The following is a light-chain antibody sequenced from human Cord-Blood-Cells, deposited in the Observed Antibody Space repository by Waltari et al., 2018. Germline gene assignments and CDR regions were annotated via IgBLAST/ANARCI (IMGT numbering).Light chain of an antibody. Sequence: QSVLTQSPSVSGAPGQRVTISCTGSSSNIGAGYDVHWYQQLPETAPKLLIYGNSNRPSGVPDRFSGSKSGTSASLAITGLQAEDEADYYCQSYDSSLSGSRVFGGGTKLTVL. CDR1: SSNIGAGYD. CDR3: QSYDSSLSGSRV. CDR2: GNS. J-gene: IGLJ3*02. V-gene: IGLV1-40*01.